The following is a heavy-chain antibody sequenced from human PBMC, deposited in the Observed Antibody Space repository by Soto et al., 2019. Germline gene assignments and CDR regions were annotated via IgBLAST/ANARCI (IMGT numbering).Heavy chain of an antibody. CDR1: GFTFSSYD. CDR3: ARATYCGGDCPNYYYGMDV. D-gene: IGHD2-21*02. J-gene: IGHJ6*02. CDR2: IGTAGDT. V-gene: IGHV3-13*01. Sequence: GGSLRLSCAASGFTFSSYDMHWVRQATGKGLEWVSAIGTAGDTYYPGSVKGRFTISRENAKNSLYLQMNSLRAEDTAVYYCARATYCGGDCPNYYYGMDVWGQGTTVTVSS.